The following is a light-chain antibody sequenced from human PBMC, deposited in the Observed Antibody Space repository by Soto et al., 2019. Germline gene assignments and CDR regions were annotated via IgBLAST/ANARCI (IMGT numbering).Light chain of an antibody. CDR1: QSISGRY. CDR3: QQYFEWPPMT. Sequence: PGERASLSCRASQSISGRYLAWYQQKPGQAPRLLIYDASSRATGIPDRFSGSGSGTDFILTISSLRSEDSAIYYCQQYFEWPPMTFGQGTKVEI. J-gene: IGKJ1*01. V-gene: IGKV3D-20*02. CDR2: DAS.